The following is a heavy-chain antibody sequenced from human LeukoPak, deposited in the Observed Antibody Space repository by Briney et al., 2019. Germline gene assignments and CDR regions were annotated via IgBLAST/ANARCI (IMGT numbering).Heavy chain of an antibody. CDR3: ARGVANYYDSSGYQN. Sequence: GGSLRLSCAASGFTVSSNYMSWVRQAPGKGLEWVSVIYSGGKTHYADSVKGRFTISRDNSKNTLYLQMNSLRAEDTAVYYCARGVANYYDSSGYQNWGQGTLVTVSS. CDR1: GFTVSSNY. CDR2: IYSGGKT. J-gene: IGHJ4*02. D-gene: IGHD3-22*01. V-gene: IGHV3-53*01.